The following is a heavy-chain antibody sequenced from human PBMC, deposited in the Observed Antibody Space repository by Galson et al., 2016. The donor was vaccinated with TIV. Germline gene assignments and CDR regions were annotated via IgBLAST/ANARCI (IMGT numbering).Heavy chain of an antibody. Sequence: SLRLSCAASGFTFSSYWLSWVRQAPGKGLEWVANIKQDGSEKHYVDSVKGRFTISRDNAKNSLYLQMNSLRAEDTAVYHCARNNWNYEGAFDIWGQGTMVTVSS. CDR1: GFTFSSYW. D-gene: IGHD1-7*01. V-gene: IGHV3-7*01. J-gene: IGHJ3*02. CDR3: ARNNWNYEGAFDI. CDR2: IKQDGSEK.